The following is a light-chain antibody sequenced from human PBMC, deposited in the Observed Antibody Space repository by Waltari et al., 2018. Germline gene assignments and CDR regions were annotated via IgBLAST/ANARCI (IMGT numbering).Light chain of an antibody. CDR1: QSGFCSSGNKDY. V-gene: IGKV4-1*01. Sequence: DIVMTQSPDSLAVSLGERATINRKSSQSGFCSSGNKDYLTWFQQKPGQPPRAVIYWASTREKGVPDRFSGSGSGTDFTLTINSLQAEDVAVYYCQQYCTSPPTFGQGTQVEIK. CDR2: WAS. CDR3: QQYCTSPPT. J-gene: IGKJ2*01.